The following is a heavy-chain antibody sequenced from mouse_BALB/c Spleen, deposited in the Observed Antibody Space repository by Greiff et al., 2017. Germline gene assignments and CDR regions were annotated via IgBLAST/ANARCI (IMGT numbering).Heavy chain of an antibody. J-gene: IGHJ2*01. CDR1: GYSITSGYY. CDR3: ASETYYYGSSYYFDY. D-gene: IGHD1-1*01. CDR2: ISYDGSN. V-gene: IGHV3-6*02. Sequence: EVQLQESGPGLVKPSQSLSLTCSVTGYSITSGYYWNWIRQFPGNKLEWMGYISYDGSNNYNPSLKNRISITRDTSKNQFFLKLNSVTTEDTATYYCASETYYYGSSYYFDYWGQGTTLTVSS.